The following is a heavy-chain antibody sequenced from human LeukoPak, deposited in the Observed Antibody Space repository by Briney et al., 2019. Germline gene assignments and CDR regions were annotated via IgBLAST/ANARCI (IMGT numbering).Heavy chain of an antibody. Sequence: SETLSLTCAVYGGSFSGYYWSWIRQPPGKGLEWIGEINHSGSTNYNPSLKSRVTISVDTSKNQFSLKLSSVTAADTAVYYCARGFGIAARRGYFDYWGQGTLVTVSS. CDR1: GGSFSGYY. D-gene: IGHD6-6*01. CDR3: ARGFGIAARRGYFDY. CDR2: INHSGST. V-gene: IGHV4-34*01. J-gene: IGHJ4*02.